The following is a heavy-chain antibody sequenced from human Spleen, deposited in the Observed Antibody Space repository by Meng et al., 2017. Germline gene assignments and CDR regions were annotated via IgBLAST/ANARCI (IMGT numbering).Heavy chain of an antibody. Sequence: QVQLQQWGAGLLKASETLSLTWVVSGGSLSDYYWSWIRQPPGKGVEWIGEINHSGSTNYNPSLKSRVTISVDTSKNQFSLKLSSVTAADTAVYYCASGRGSYRFFDYWGQGTLVTVSS. CDR3: ASGRGSYRFFDY. V-gene: IGHV4-34*01. J-gene: IGHJ4*02. CDR1: GGSLSDYY. D-gene: IGHD1-26*01. CDR2: INHSGST.